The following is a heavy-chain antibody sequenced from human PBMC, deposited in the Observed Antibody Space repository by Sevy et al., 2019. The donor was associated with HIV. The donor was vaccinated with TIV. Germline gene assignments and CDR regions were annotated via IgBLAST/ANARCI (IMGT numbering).Heavy chain of an antibody. CDR2: ITWDGGRT. V-gene: IGHV3-9*01. D-gene: IGHD3-9*01. CDR3: AKDLRRGDILTGYLNY. J-gene: IGHJ4*02. CDR1: GFKFDDYA. Sequence: GGSLRLSCTASGFKFDDYAMHWVRQPPGKGLEWVSGITWDGGRTGYADSVKGRFIISRDNTKNSLYLQMNRLRAEDTAVYYCAKDLRRGDILTGYLNYWGQGILVTVSS.